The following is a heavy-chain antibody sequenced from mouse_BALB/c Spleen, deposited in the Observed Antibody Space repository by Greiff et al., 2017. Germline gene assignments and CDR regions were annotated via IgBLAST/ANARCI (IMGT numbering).Heavy chain of an antibody. CDR3: AREKEYGNYGGYYYAMDY. CDR1: GYSFTGYT. D-gene: IGHD2-10*02. CDR2: INPYNGGT. J-gene: IGHJ4*01. Sequence: VQLKESGPELVKPGASMKISCKASGYSFTGYTMNWVKQSHGKNLEWIGLINPYNGGTSYNQKFKGKATLTVDKSSSTAYMELLSLTSEDSAVYYCAREKEYGNYGGYYYAMDYWGQGTSVTVSS. V-gene: IGHV1-18*01.